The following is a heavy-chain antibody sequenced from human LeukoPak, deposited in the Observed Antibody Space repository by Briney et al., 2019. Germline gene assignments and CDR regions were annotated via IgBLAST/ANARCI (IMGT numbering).Heavy chain of an antibody. J-gene: IGHJ1*01. V-gene: IGHV3-74*01. Sequence: PGGSLRLSCVAPGFTFSTSWMHTVRQAPGKKLLWVSRINSDGSTNYADSVKGRFTISRDNAKNTVSLQMNSLRPEDTGVYYCARAPSEIGGYYPEYFRHWGQGTLVNVSS. D-gene: IGHD3-22*01. CDR3: ARAPSEIGGYYPEYFRH. CDR2: INSDGST. CDR1: GFTFSTSW.